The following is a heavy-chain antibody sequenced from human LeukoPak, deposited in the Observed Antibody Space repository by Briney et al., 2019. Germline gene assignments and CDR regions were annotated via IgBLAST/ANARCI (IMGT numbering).Heavy chain of an antibody. CDR3: ATARGYCSGGSCYLAFDI. Sequence: SVKVSCKASGYTFTSYDINWVRQATGQGLEWMGRIIPILGIANYAQKFQGRVTITADKSTSTAYMELSSLRSEDTAVYYCATARGYCSGGSCYLAFDIWGQGTMVTVSS. D-gene: IGHD2-15*01. CDR1: GYTFTSYD. J-gene: IGHJ3*02. V-gene: IGHV1-69*04. CDR2: IIPILGIA.